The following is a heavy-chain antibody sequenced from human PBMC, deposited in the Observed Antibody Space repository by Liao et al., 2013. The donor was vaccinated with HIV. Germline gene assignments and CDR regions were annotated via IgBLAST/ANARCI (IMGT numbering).Heavy chain of an antibody. CDR2: IQYSGNT. V-gene: IGHV4-34*01. CDR3: ARARWFGELSFDY. J-gene: IGHJ4*02. Sequence: QVQLQQWGAGLLKPSQTLFLTCAVSGVPFSDYYWSWIRQSPGKALEWIGFIQYSGNTGYKSSLRSRLTMSVDTSKNEFYLMLRSVSAADTGVYYCARARWFGELSFDYWGQGTLVTVSS. D-gene: IGHD3-10*01. CDR1: GVPFSDYY.